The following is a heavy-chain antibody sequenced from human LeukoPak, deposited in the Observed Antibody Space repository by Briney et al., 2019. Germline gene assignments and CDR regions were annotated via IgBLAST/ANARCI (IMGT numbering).Heavy chain of an antibody. CDR2: IYYSGST. V-gene: IGHV4-39*01. D-gene: IGHD1-7*01. Sequence: PSETLSLTCTVSGGSISSSGYYWGWIRQPPGKGLEWIGSIYYSGSTYYNPSLKSRVTISVDTSKNQFSLKLSSVTAADTAVYYCARREFRGDNWNYNWFDPWGQGTLVTVSS. J-gene: IGHJ5*02. CDR1: GGSISSSGYY. CDR3: ARREFRGDNWNYNWFDP.